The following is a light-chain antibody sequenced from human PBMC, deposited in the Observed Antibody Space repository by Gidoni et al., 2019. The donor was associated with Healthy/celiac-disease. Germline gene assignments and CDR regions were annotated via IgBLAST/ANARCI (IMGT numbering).Light chain of an antibody. Sequence: QSVLTQPPSASGTPGQRVTISCSGSSSNSGSNYVYWYQQLPGTAPKLLIYRNNQRPSGVPDRFSGSKSGTSASLAISGLRSEDEADYYCAAWDDSLSGSGVFGGGTKLTVL. CDR1: SSNSGSNY. J-gene: IGLJ2*01. V-gene: IGLV1-47*01. CDR2: RNN. CDR3: AAWDDSLSGSGV.